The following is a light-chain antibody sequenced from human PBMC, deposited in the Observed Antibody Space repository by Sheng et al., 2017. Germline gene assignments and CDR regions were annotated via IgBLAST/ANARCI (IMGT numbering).Light chain of an antibody. CDR2: TAS. CDR1: HGIATY. J-gene: IGKJ5*01. V-gene: IGKV1-39*01. CDR3: QQSSAFPIT. Sequence: IQMTQSPSSLSASVGDRVIVTCRASHGIATYLAWYQQKPGKAPKLLIHTASTLQPGVPSRFSGTGSGTDFTLTINSLQPEDFATYFCQQSSAFPITFGQGTRLDI.